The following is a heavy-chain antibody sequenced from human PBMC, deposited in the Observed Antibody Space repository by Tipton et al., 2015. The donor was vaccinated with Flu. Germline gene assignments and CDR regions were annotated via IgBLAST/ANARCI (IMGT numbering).Heavy chain of an antibody. J-gene: IGHJ4*02. D-gene: IGHD5-24*01. V-gene: IGHV4-61*05. CDR1: GGSISSSSYY. CDR2: IYYSGSP. Sequence: TLSLTCTVSGGSISSSSYYWGWIRQPPGKGLEWIGYIYYSGSPNYNPSLKSRVTISVDTSKNQFSLKLSSVTAADTAVYYCARGRWLQPYYFDYWGQGTLVTVSS. CDR3: ARGRWLQPYYFDY.